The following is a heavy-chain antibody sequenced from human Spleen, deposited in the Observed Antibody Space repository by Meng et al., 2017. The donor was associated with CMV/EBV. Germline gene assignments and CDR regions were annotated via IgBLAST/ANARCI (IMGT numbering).Heavy chain of an antibody. D-gene: IGHD6-19*01. V-gene: IGHV1-2*04. J-gene: IGHJ4*02. CDR2: INPNSGGK. Sequence: QVHLVQPGAEVTNPGPPSKFSCKASGYIFSTFVIHWVRQAPGQGLEWMGRINPNSGGKKFARNFKSWVTRTRNTSINAAYMELRRLTADDTAVYYCARGYSAWYVDHWGQGTLVTVSS. CDR1: GYIFSTFV. CDR3: ARGYSAWYVDH.